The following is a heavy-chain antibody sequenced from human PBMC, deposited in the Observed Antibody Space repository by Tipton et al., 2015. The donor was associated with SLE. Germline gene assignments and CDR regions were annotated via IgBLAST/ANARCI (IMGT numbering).Heavy chain of an antibody. J-gene: IGHJ4*02. V-gene: IGHV3-7*03. CDR3: ARWETVAVSCFDY. Sequence: VQLVQSGGGVVQPGRSLRLSCAASGFTFSSYWMSWVRQAPGKGLEWVANIKQDGSEKYYVDSVKGRFTISRDNAKNSLYLQMNSLRAEDTAVYYCARWETVAVSCFDYWGQGTLVTVSS. D-gene: IGHD4-23*01. CDR2: IKQDGSEK. CDR1: GFTFSSYW.